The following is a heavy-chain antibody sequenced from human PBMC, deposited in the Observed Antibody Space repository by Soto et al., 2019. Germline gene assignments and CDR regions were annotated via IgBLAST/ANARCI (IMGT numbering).Heavy chain of an antibody. CDR2: INPDSGAT. V-gene: IGHV1-2*02. Sequence: ASVKVSCKASGYSFTGYYIHWVRQAPGQGLEWMGWINPDSGATNYAQNFQGRVTLTSDTSISTASMDLTSLTSDDTAVYYCARVFSGSGNGWFDPWGQGTLVTVSS. J-gene: IGHJ5*02. CDR3: ARVFSGSGNGWFDP. CDR1: GYSFTGYY. D-gene: IGHD3-10*01.